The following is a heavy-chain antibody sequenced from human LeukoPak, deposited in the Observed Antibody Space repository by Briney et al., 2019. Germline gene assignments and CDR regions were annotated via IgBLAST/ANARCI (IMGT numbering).Heavy chain of an antibody. D-gene: IGHD3-10*02. J-gene: IGHJ6*04. CDR2: ISSSGSTI. V-gene: IGHV3-48*04. CDR3: AELGITMIGGV. Sequence: GGSLRLSCAASGFTFSSYWMSWVRQAPGKGREWVSCISSSGSTIYYADSVKGRFTISRDNAKNSLYLQMNSLRAEDTAVYYCAELGITMIGGVWGKGTTVTISS. CDR1: GFTFSSYW.